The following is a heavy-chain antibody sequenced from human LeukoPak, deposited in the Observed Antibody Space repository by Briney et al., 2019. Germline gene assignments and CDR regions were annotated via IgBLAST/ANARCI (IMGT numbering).Heavy chain of an antibody. V-gene: IGHV4-31*03. CDR1: GGSISSGGYY. D-gene: IGHD5-18*01. J-gene: IGHJ4*02. CDR2: LYYSGST. Sequence: SETLSLTCTVSGGSISSGGYYWSWIRQHPGKGLEWIGYLYYSGSTYYNPSLKSRVTISVDTSKNQFSLKLSSVTAADTAVYYCAREEGYSYGLDYWGQGTLVTVSS. CDR3: AREEGYSYGLDY.